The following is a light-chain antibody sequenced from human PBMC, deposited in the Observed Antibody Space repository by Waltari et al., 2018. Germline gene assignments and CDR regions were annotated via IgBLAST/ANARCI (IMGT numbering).Light chain of an antibody. CDR3: GTWDSSLSAVV. CDR1: SSNIGNHY. J-gene: IGLJ2*01. CDR2: ENN. Sequence: QSVLTQPPSVSAAPGQKVTIPCPGSSSNIGNHYVSWYQHLPGTAPELLIYENNKRPSGIPDRFSGSKSGTSVTLGITGLQTGDEADYYCGTWDSSLSAVVFGGGTKLTVL. V-gene: IGLV1-51*02.